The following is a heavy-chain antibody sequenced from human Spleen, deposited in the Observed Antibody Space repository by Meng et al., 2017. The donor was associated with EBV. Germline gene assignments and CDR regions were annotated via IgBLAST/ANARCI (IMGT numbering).Heavy chain of an antibody. D-gene: IGHD6-19*01. CDR3: ARGHSSDWDYFFDS. J-gene: IGHJ4*02. Sequence: VRLEASGPGLVKPSDTLSLPCSVSDVSVTRGEYYWTWIRQSPGKGLEWIGYIHYGGASNYNPSLKSRVTISLDTSKNQFSLRVNAVTAADTAVYFCARGHSSDWDYFFDSWGLGTLVTVSS. CDR1: DVSVTRGEYY. CDR2: IHYGGAS. V-gene: IGHV4-61*08.